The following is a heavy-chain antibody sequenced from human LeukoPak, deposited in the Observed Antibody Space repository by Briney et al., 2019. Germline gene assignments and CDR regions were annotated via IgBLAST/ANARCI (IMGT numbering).Heavy chain of an antibody. CDR1: GYTFTGYY. CDR3: ARDVTGTTRYYYYYMDV. D-gene: IGHD1-7*01. CDR2: INPNSGGT. Sequence: GASVKVSCKASGYTFTGYYMHWVRQAPGQGLEWMGWINPNSGGTNYAQKFQGRVTMTSDTSISTAYMELSRLRSDDTAVYYCARDVTGTTRYYYYYMDVWGKGTTVTVS. V-gene: IGHV1-2*02. J-gene: IGHJ6*03.